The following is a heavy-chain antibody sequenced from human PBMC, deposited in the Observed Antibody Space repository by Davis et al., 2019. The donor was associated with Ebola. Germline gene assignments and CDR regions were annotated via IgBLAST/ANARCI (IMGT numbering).Heavy chain of an antibody. CDR3: ARRSIAAPFDY. V-gene: IGHV4-34*01. D-gene: IGHD6-6*01. CDR1: GGSFSGYY. Sequence: GSLRLSCAVYGGSFSGYYWSWIRQPPGKGLEWIGEINHSGSTNYNPSLKSRVTISVDTSKNQFSLKLSSVTAADTAVYYCARRSIAAPFDYWGQGTLVTVSS. J-gene: IGHJ4*02. CDR2: INHSGST.